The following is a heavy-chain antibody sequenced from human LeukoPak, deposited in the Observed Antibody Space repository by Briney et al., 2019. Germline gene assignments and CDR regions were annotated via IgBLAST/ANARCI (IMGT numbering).Heavy chain of an antibody. D-gene: IGHD3-3*01. V-gene: IGHV3-21*01. CDR2: ISSSSSYI. J-gene: IGHJ3*02. CDR3: ARDTSRVLRFLDHAFDI. CDR1: GFTFSSYS. Sequence: GGSLRLSCAASGFTFSSYSMNWVRQAPGKGLEWVSSISSSSSYIYYADSVKGRFTISRDNAKNSLYLQMNSLRAEDTAVYYCARDTSRVLRFLDHAFDIWGQGTMVTVSS.